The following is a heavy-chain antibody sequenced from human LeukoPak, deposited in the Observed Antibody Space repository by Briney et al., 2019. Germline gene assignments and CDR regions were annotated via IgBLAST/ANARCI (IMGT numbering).Heavy chain of an antibody. J-gene: IGHJ4*02. V-gene: IGHV1-2*02. CDR2: TNPNSGGT. CDR3: ARAYTGYEAFDY. D-gene: IGHD5-12*01. CDR1: GYTFTGYF. Sequence: ASVKVSRKASGYTFTGYFIHWVRPAPGQGLEWMGWTNPNSGGTNYAQKFQGRVTMTRDTSIRTAYMELSRLTSDDTAMYYCARAYTGYEAFDYWGQGALVMVSS.